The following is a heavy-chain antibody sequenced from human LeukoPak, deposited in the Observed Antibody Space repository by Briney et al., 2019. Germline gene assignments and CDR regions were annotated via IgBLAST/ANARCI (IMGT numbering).Heavy chain of an antibody. V-gene: IGHV4-59*12. CDR3: ARYDVGWYYFDY. Sequence: SETLSLTCTVSGGSISSYYWSWIRQPPGKGLEWIGYIYHSGSTKYNPSLKSRVTISVDKSKNQFSLKLSSVTAADTAVYYCARYDVGWYYFDYWGQGTLVTVSS. D-gene: IGHD6-19*01. CDR1: GGSISSYY. J-gene: IGHJ4*02. CDR2: IYHSGST.